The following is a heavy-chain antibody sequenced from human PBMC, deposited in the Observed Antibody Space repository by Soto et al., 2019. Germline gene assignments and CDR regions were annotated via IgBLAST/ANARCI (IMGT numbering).Heavy chain of an antibody. J-gene: IGHJ4*02. V-gene: IGHV3-23*01. D-gene: IGHD4-4*01. CDR3: AKAHRSVPDTVDVAF. Sequence: EVQLLGSGGGLVQPGGSLRLSCRTSGFTFSNYAMSWVRQAPGKGLEWVSGISISGSGTYFADSVKGRFTISRDNSKSTLYLQLNSLRAEDTAVYYCAKAHRSVPDTVDVAFWGLGTQVTVSS. CDR2: ISISGSGT. CDR1: GFTFSNYA.